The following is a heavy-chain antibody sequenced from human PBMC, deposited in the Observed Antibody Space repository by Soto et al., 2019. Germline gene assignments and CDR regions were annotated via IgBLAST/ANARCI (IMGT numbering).Heavy chain of an antibody. CDR1: APTFIPYS. V-gene: IGHV3-21*01. Sequence: EVQLVESGGDLVKPGGPLRLSAAAPAPTFIPYSINWVRQARGMELAWVSSIGSSSSSISYADSVRVRFTISGDTAKNPRILQVNSPGAQDTAVYYCARDRKYSGSYSFDSGGQGTLVVFSS. J-gene: IGHJ4*02. CDR3: ARDRKYSGSYSFDS. D-gene: IGHD1-26*01. CDR2: IGSSSSSI.